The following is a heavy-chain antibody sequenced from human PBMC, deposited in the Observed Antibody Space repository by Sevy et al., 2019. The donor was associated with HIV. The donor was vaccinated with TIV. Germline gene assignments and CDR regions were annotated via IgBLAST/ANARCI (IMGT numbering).Heavy chain of an antibody. Sequence: GGSLRLSCAASGFTFSSYAMHWVRQAPGKGLEYVSAISSNGGSTYYADSVKGRFTISRDNSKNTLYLQMGSLGAEDMAVYYCARGGVATIINDAFDIWGQGTMVTVSS. CDR3: ARGGVATIINDAFDI. D-gene: IGHD5-12*01. J-gene: IGHJ3*02. V-gene: IGHV3-64*02. CDR2: ISSNGGST. CDR1: GFTFSSYA.